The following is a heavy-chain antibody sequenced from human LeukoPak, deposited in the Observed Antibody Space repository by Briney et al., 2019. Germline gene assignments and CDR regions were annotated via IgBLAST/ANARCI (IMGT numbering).Heavy chain of an antibody. Sequence: ASVKVSCKASGGTFSSCDINWVRQATGQGLEWMGWMNPNSGNTGYAQKFQGRVTMTRNTSISTAYMELSSLRSEDTAVYYCARVPAAIYYYYMDVWGKGTTVTVSS. CDR1: GGTFSSCD. CDR3: ARVPAAIYYYYMDV. J-gene: IGHJ6*03. D-gene: IGHD2-2*02. CDR2: MNPNSGNT. V-gene: IGHV1-8*02.